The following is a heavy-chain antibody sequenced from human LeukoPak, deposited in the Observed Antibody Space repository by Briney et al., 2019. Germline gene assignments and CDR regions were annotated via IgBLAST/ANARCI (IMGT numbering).Heavy chain of an antibody. CDR1: GYTFTSYD. D-gene: IGHD5-12*01. CDR2: MNPNSGNT. CDR3: ARSIRTITYYYYYGMDV. Sequence: ASVKVSCKASGYTFTSYDISWVRQATGQGLEWMGWMNPNSGNTGYAQKFQGRVTMTRNTSISTAYMELSSLRSEDTAVYYCARSIRTITYYYYYGMDVWGQGTTVTVSS. J-gene: IGHJ6*02. V-gene: IGHV1-8*01.